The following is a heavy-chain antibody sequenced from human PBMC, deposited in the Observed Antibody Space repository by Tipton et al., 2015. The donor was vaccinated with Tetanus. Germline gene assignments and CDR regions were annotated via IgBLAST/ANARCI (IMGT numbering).Heavy chain of an antibody. D-gene: IGHD6-19*01. Sequence: TLSLTCTVSGGSISGYYWTWIRQPPGRGLEWIGYVHYSGSTNYSPSLRSRVTLSVDTSKNQFSLKLSSVTAADTAVYYCARIGWLQQNKPAFDIWGQGTVVTVSS. CDR1: GGSISGYY. CDR3: ARIGWLQQNKPAFDI. CDR2: VHYSGST. V-gene: IGHV4-59*01. J-gene: IGHJ3*02.